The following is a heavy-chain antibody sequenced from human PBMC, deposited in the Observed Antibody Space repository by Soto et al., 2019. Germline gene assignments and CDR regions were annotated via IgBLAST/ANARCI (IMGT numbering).Heavy chain of an antibody. Sequence: QVQLVQSGAEVKKPGSSVKVSCKASGGTFSSYAISRVRQAPGQGLEWMGGIIPIFGTANYAQKFQGRVTITADESTSTAYMELSSLRSEDTAVYYCARSPGGYYDSSGYFAYWGQGTLVTVSS. V-gene: IGHV1-69*01. CDR2: IIPIFGTA. J-gene: IGHJ4*02. CDR1: GGTFSSYA. D-gene: IGHD3-22*01. CDR3: ARSPGGYYDSSGYFAY.